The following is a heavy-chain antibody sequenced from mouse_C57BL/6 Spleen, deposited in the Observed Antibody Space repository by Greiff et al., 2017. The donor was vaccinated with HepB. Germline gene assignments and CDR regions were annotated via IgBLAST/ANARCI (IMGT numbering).Heavy chain of an antibody. V-gene: IGHV1-19*01. Sequence: EVQLQQSGPVLVKPGASVKMSCKASGYTFTDYYMNWVKQSHGKSLEWIGVINPYNGGTSYNQKFKGKATLTVDKSSSTAYMELNSLTSEDSAVYYCASRQGYAMDYWGQGTSVTVSS. CDR1: GYTFTDYY. CDR3: ASRQGYAMDY. J-gene: IGHJ4*01. CDR2: INPYNGGT.